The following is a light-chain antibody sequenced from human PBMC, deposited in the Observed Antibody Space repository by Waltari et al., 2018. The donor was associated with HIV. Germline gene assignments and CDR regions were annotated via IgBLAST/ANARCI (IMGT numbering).Light chain of an antibody. J-gene: IGLJ1*01. Sequence: SYVLTQPPSVSVAPGKTARISCGGNNIGSKGVQWYQQKPGQAPVLVIYYDSHRPSGIPERFSGSKSGNTATLTISRVEAGDEADYYCQLWDGTGDHPGVFGTGTQVTVL. V-gene: IGLV3-21*04. CDR1: NIGSKG. CDR3: QLWDGTGDHPGV. CDR2: YDS.